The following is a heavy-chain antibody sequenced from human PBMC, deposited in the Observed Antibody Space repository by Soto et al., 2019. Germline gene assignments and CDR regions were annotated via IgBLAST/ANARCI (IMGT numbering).Heavy chain of an antibody. CDR1: GFTFTSSA. J-gene: IGHJ4*02. D-gene: IGHD2-21*02. V-gene: IGHV1-58*01. CDR3: AAEPTPYCGGDCIDY. CDR2: IVVGSGNT. Sequence: SVKVSCKASGFTFTSSAVQWVRQARGQRLEWIGWIVVGSGNTNYAQKFQERVTITRDMSTSTTYMELSSLRSEDTAVYYCAAEPTPYCGGDCIDYWGQGTLVTVSS.